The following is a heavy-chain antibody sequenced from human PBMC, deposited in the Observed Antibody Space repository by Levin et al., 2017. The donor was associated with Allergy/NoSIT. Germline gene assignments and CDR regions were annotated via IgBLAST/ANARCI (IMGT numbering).Heavy chain of an antibody. CDR3: AKDRADYGDYVLGR. J-gene: IGHJ4*02. Sequence: ASVKVSCAASGFTFSNYGFSWVRQAPGKGLEWVSAVSGSGGSTYYADSVKGRFTISRDNSKSTLYLRLNSLRAEDTAVYYCAKDRADYGDYVLGRWGQGTLVTVSS. CDR2: VSGSGGST. D-gene: IGHD4-17*01. CDR1: GFTFSNYG. V-gene: IGHV3-23*01.